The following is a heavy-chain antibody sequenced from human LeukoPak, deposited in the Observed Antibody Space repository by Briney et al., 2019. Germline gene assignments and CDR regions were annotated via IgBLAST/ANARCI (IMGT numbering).Heavy chain of an antibody. Sequence: GGSLRLSCAASGFTFSDHCMDWVRQPPGKGLEWVSSIFPSGGEIHYADSVRGRFTISRDNSKSTLSLQMNSLRAEDTAIYYCATYRQVLLPFESWGQGTLVTVSS. CDR3: ATYRQVLLPFES. CDR2: IFPSGGEI. CDR1: GFTFSDHC. J-gene: IGHJ4*02. V-gene: IGHV3-23*01. D-gene: IGHD2-8*02.